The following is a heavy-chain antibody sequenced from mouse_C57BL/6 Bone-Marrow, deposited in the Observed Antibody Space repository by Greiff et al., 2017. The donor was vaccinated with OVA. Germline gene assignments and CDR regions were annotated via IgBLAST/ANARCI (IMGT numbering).Heavy chain of an antibody. Sequence: QVQLQQSGAELVRPGASVTLSCKASGYTFTDYEMHWVKQTPVHGLEWIGAIDPETGGTAYNQKFKGKAILTADKSSSTAYLELRSLTSEYSAVYCCTTYYGSGGFAYWGQGTLVTVSA. CDR3: TTYYGSGGFAY. V-gene: IGHV1-15*01. CDR2: IDPETGGT. J-gene: IGHJ3*01. D-gene: IGHD1-1*01. CDR1: GYTFTDYE.